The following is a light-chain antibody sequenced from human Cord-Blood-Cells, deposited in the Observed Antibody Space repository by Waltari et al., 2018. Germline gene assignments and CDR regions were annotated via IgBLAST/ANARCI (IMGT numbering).Light chain of an antibody. J-gene: IGLJ1*01. CDR1: SRDVGSYNL. V-gene: IGLV2-23*01. CDR3: CSYAGSSSYV. CDR2: EGS. Sequence: QSALTQPAPVSGSPGQSITISCTGTSRDVGSYNLVSWYQQPPGKAPKLMIYEGSKRPSGVSNRFSGSKSGNTASLTISGLQAEDEADYYCCSYAGSSSYVFGTGTKVTVL.